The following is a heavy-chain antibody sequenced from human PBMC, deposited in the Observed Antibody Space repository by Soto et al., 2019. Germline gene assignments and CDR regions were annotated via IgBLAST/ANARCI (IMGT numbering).Heavy chain of an antibody. CDR1: GFTFTNYG. CDR2: IGSGSDAI. V-gene: IGHV3-48*02. J-gene: IGHJ3*02. Sequence: GGSLRLSCAASGFTFTNYGMNWVRQAPGKGLEWISFIGSGSDAIYYAESVKGRFTISRDKANNSLYLQMDSLRDEDTAVYYCARHAFDIWGQGTMVTVSS. CDR3: ARHAFDI.